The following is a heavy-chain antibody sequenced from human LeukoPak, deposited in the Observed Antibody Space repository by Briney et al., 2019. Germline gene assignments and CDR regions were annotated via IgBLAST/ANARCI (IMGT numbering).Heavy chain of an antibody. Sequence: GGSLRLSCAASGFTFSNAWMSWVRQAPGKGLEWVGCINSKTDGGTTDYAAPVKGRFTISSDEPINTLYQQTNSLRTEHTAVSYCPTPEGTKYYYYCMDVWGKGTTVTVSS. V-gene: IGHV3-15*01. J-gene: IGHJ6*03. CDR3: PTPEGTKYYYYCMDV. CDR2: INSKTDGGTT. D-gene: IGHD3-10*01. CDR1: GFTFSNAW.